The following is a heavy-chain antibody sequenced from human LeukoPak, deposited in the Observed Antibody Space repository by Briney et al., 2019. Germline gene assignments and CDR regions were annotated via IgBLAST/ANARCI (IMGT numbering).Heavy chain of an antibody. CDR1: GFTFSSYG. V-gene: IGHV3-30*03. D-gene: IGHD6-6*01. J-gene: IGHJ4*02. CDR3: DPHDSSSHF. CDR2: ISPDGSNK. Sequence: GRSLRLSCAASGFTFSSYGMHWVRQAPGKGLEWVAFISPDGSNKYYTDSVKGRFTISRDNSKNTLYLQMNSLRPEDTAVYYCDPHDSSSHFWGQGTLVTVSS.